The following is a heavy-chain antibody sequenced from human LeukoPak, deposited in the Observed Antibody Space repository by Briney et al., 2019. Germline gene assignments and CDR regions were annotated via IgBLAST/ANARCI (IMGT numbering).Heavy chain of an antibody. J-gene: IGHJ6*03. V-gene: IGHV4-39*01. CDR3: ASFEVDSIGNYYINV. Sequence: PSETLSLTCTVSGDSVSSVGSSSYCWGWIHQPPGKGLQWIGSVYFGGLTYYSPSLESRVTISADTSRYQFFLNLTSVTAADTAVYFCASFEVDSIGNYYINVWGKGTAVIVS. CDR2: VYFGGLT. CDR1: GDSVSSVGSSSYC. D-gene: IGHD5-12*01.